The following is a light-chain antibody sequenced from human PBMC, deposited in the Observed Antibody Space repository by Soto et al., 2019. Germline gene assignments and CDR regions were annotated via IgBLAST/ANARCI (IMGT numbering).Light chain of an antibody. Sequence: QSVLSQPASVSGSPGQSITISCTGTSSDVGGYEYVSWYQHQPDKAPKLIIYDVTNRPSGVSTRFSGSKSGNTASLTISGIQTEDEADYYCASIIRSSTSVFGSGTKVTVL. J-gene: IGLJ1*01. CDR2: DVT. CDR1: SSDVGGYEY. CDR3: ASIIRSSTSV. V-gene: IGLV2-14*01.